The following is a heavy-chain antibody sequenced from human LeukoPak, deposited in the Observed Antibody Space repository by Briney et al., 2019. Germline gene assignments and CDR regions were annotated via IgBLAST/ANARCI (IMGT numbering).Heavy chain of an antibody. CDR2: IGWDDDK. D-gene: IGHD3-10*01. Sequence: SGPALVKPTQTLTLTCTFSGFSLSTSGMCVSWIRQPPGKALEWLARIGWDDDKYYSTSLKTRLTISKDTSKNQVVLTMTNMDPVDTATYYCARNRYGSGSYYMDYWGQGTLVTVSS. V-gene: IGHV2-70*11. CDR3: ARNRYGSGSYYMDY. CDR1: GFSLSTSGMC. J-gene: IGHJ4*02.